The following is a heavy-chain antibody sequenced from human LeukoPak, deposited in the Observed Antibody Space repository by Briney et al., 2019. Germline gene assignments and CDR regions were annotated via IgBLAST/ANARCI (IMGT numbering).Heavy chain of an antibody. Sequence: SETLSLTCTVSGGSISSCYWSWIRQPPGKGLEWIGYIYYSGSTNYNPSLKSRVTISVDTSKNQFSLKLSSVTAADTAVYYCARLPPRIVGATVRDYWGQGTLVTVSS. V-gene: IGHV4-59*08. CDR2: IYYSGST. D-gene: IGHD1-26*01. J-gene: IGHJ4*02. CDR1: GGSISSCY. CDR3: ARLPPRIVGATVRDY.